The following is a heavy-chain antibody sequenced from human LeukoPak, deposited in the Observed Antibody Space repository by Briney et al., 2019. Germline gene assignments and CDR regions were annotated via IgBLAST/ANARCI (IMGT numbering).Heavy chain of an antibody. CDR2: IYYSGST. CDR3: AQGGNYYDSTGYYSEYFQH. J-gene: IGHJ1*01. CDR1: GGSISSYY. Sequence: SETLSLTCTVSGGSISSYYWNWIRQPPGKGLEWIGYIYYSGSTNYNPSLQGRVTISKDTSKNQFSLKLSSVTAADTAVYYCAQGGNYYDSTGYYSEYFQHWGQGSLVTVSS. V-gene: IGHV4-59*08. D-gene: IGHD3-22*01.